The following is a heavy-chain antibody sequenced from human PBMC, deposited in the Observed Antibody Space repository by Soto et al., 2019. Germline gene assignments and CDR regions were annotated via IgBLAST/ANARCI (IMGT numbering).Heavy chain of an antibody. D-gene: IGHD6-6*01. J-gene: IGHJ5*02. CDR3: ARERPDGARLDP. CDR1: GGSISSGGYY. Sequence: SETLSLTCTVSGGSISSGGYYWSWIRQHPGKGLEWIGYIYYSGSTYYSPSLKSRVTISVDTSKNQFSLKLSSVTAADTAVYYCARERPDGARLDPRGQGTLVTVPS. V-gene: IGHV4-30-4*08. CDR2: IYYSGST.